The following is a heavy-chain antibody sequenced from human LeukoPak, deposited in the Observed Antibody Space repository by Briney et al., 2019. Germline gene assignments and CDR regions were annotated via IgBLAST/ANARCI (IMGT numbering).Heavy chain of an antibody. J-gene: IGHJ3*02. CDR2: VYYSGST. Sequence: SETLSLTCTVSGGSISSGGYYWSWIRQHPGKGLEWIGYVYYSGSTYYNPSLKSRVTISVDTSKNQFSLKLSSVTAADTAVYYCAKSSGWYGAFDIWGQGTMVTVSS. CDR1: GGSISSGGYY. D-gene: IGHD6-19*01. CDR3: AKSSGWYGAFDI. V-gene: IGHV4-31*03.